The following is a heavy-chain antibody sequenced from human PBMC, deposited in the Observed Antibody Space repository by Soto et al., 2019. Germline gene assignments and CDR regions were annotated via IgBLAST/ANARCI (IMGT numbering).Heavy chain of an antibody. J-gene: IGHJ6*02. CDR1: GGSISSSSYY. Sequence: QLQLQESGPGLVKPSETLSLTCTVSGGSISSSSYYWGWIRQPPGKGLEWIGSIYYSGSTYYNPSLKSRVTISVETSKNQFTLKVSSVTAADTAVYYCAIIPTSGRYGNYYYGMDVWGQGTTVTVSS. CDR3: AIIPTSGRYGNYYYGMDV. CDR2: IYYSGST. D-gene: IGHD6-19*01. V-gene: IGHV4-39*01.